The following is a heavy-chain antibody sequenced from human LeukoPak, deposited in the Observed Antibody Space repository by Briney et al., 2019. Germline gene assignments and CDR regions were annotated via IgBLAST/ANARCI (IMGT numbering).Heavy chain of an antibody. CDR1: GGTFSSYA. J-gene: IGHJ4*02. Sequence: SVKVSCKASGGTFSSYAISWVRQAPRQGLEWMGGIIPIFGTANYAQKFQGRVTITADESTSTAYMELSSLRSEDTAVYYCARYYYDSSGYYYYFDYWGQGTLVTVSS. CDR2: IIPIFGTA. D-gene: IGHD3-22*01. V-gene: IGHV1-69*01. CDR3: ARYYYDSSGYYYYFDY.